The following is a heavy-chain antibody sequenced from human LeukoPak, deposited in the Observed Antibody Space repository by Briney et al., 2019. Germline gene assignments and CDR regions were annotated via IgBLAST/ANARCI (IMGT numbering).Heavy chain of an antibody. V-gene: IGHV3-30-3*01. CDR1: GFTFSNHA. CDR3: ARRTAIAGSDY. Sequence: GGSLRLSCAASGFTFSNHAMHWVRQAPGKGLEWVAVISKDGSRKYYPDSVKGRLTISRDNSKNTLYLQMSSLRPEDTALYYCARRTAIAGSDYWGRGTLVTVSS. J-gene: IGHJ4*02. D-gene: IGHD6-19*01. CDR2: ISKDGSRK.